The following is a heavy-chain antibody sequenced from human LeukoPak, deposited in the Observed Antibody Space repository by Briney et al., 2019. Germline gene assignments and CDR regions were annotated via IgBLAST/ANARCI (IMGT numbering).Heavy chain of an antibody. CDR2: ISSSGSAI. D-gene: IGHD6-19*01. V-gene: IGHV3-48*03. Sequence: GGSLRLSCAASGFTFSSYEMNWVRQAPGKGLEWVSYISSSGSAIYYADSVKGRFTISRDNAKNSLYLQMNSLRAEDTAVYYCARARGEWPVVFDYWGQGTLVTVSS. CDR3: ARARGEWPVVFDY. J-gene: IGHJ4*02. CDR1: GFTFSSYE.